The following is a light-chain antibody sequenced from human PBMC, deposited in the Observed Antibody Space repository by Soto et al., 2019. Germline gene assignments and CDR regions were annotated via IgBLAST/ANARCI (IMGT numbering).Light chain of an antibody. J-gene: IGLJ1*01. Sequence: QSVLTQPASVSGSPGQSITISCTGTSSDVGSYNLVSWYQQHPGKAPKLMIYEVSKRPSGVSNRFSGSKSGNTASLTISGLQAEDEADHYCCSYAGSSTQAFGTGTKVTV. V-gene: IGLV2-23*02. CDR3: CSYAGSSTQA. CDR2: EVS. CDR1: SSDVGSYNL.